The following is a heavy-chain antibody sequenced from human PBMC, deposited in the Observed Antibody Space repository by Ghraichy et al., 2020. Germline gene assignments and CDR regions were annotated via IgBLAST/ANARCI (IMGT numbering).Heavy chain of an antibody. D-gene: IGHD6-6*01. CDR3: VKYTSSSSFDS. CDR2: IYYRGST. Sequence: GSLRLSCTVSGGSISSDYWSWIRQPPGRGLEWIGYIYYRGSTNYNPSLKSRVTISINTSKNQFSLTLTSVTAADTAVYYCVKYTSSSSFDSWGQGTLVTVSS. CDR1: GGSISSDY. V-gene: IGHV4-59*01. J-gene: IGHJ4*02.